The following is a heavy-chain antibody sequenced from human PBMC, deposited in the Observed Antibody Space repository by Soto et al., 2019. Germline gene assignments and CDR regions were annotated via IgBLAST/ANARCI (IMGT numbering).Heavy chain of an antibody. Sequence: PSETLSLTCSVSGDSISNSRFYWAWIRQSPGEGLEWIGSIYHTGNAYYNPSLKSRVTIFVDTSKNQFSLKLTSVTAADTALYYCARDYFDSSDYTTNWFDPWGQGTLVTVSS. D-gene: IGHD3-22*01. CDR1: GDSISNSRFY. CDR3: ARDYFDSSDYTTNWFDP. J-gene: IGHJ5*02. V-gene: IGHV4-39*01. CDR2: IYHTGNA.